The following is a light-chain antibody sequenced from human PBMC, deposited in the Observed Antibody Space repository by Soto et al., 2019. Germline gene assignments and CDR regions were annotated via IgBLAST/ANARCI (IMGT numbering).Light chain of an antibody. CDR3: QSYDSSLSGWL. V-gene: IGLV1-40*01. Sequence: QSVLTQPPSVSGAPGQRVTISCTGSSSNIGAGYNVHWYQQVPGTAPKLLIYDDSNRPSGVPDRFSGSKSGTSASLAITGLQADDEADYYCQSYDSSLSGWLFGGGTKLTVL. J-gene: IGLJ3*02. CDR1: SSNIGAGYN. CDR2: DDS.